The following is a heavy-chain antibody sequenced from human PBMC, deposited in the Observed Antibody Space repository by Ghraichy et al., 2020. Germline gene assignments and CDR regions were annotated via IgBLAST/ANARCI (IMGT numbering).Heavy chain of an antibody. CDR2: ISDSGAGT. Sequence: GGSLRLSCAGSGFTFSSYGLSWVRQPPGKGLEWVSRISDSGAGTYNADSVKGRFTISRDNSKNTLYLQMSSLRAEDTAVYYCAKGTGSSGWSAFDYWGQGTLVTVSS. J-gene: IGHJ4*02. V-gene: IGHV3-23*01. D-gene: IGHD6-19*01. CDR3: AKGTGSSGWSAFDY. CDR1: GFTFSSYG.